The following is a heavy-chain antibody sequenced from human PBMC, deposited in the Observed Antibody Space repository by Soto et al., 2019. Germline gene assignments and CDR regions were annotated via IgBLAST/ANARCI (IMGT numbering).Heavy chain of an antibody. J-gene: IGHJ4*02. Sequence: ASVKVSCKVSGYTLTEFSMHWVRQSPGKGLEWMGVFDPEDGEAIYAPKFQGRFTLTEDTSTDTAYLEFSSLTSEDTAIYSCARDDSHGYYTFDYSGQGYMITVSS. CDR2: FDPEDGEA. D-gene: IGHD3-22*01. CDR1: GYTLTEFS. V-gene: IGHV1-24*01. CDR3: ARDDSHGYYTFDY.